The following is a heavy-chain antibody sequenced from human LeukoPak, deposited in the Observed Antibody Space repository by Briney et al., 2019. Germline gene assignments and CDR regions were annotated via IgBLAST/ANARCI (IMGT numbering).Heavy chain of an antibody. J-gene: IGHJ4*02. V-gene: IGHV3-48*01. Sequence: GGSLRLSCAASGFTFSSYSMNWVRQAPGKGLEWVSYISSSSSTIYYADSVKGRFTISRDNAKNSLYLQMNSLRAEDTAVYYCARERGSDYWGQGTLVTVSS. CDR2: ISSSSSTI. D-gene: IGHD3-10*01. CDR3: ARERGSDY. CDR1: GFTFSSYS.